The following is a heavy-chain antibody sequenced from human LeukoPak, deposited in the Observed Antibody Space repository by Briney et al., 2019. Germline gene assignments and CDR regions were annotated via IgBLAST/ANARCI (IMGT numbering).Heavy chain of an antibody. CDR1: GGSFSGYY. D-gene: IGHD5-24*01. Sequence: PSETLSLTCAVYGGSFSGYYWSWIRQPPGKGLEWIGEINHSGSTNYNPSLKSRVTISVDTSKNQFSLKLSSVTAADTAVHYCARGFPEMATIGYDYWGQGTLVTVSS. V-gene: IGHV4-34*01. CDR3: ARGFPEMATIGYDY. CDR2: INHSGST. J-gene: IGHJ4*02.